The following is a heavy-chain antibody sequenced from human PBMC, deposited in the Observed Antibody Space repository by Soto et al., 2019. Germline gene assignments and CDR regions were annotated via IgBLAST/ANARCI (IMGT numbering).Heavy chain of an antibody. CDR3: ARASYFSDSFGYFLDS. CDR1: GGSISPYY. CDR2: IYYSGST. D-gene: IGHD3-22*01. V-gene: IGHV4-59*01. Sequence: PSETLSLTCTVSGGSISPYYWSWIRQTPGKGLEWIAYIYYSGSTNYNQYLKSRVTISVDTSKNPCSTKLSSVTAADTAVYYCARASYFSDSFGYFLDSWGQGNLVTVS. J-gene: IGHJ4*02.